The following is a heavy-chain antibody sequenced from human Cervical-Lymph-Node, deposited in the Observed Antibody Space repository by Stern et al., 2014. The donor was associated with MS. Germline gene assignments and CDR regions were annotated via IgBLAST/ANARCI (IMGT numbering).Heavy chain of an antibody. Sequence: MQLVESGGGVVQPGRSLRLSCATSGFTFGRHSMHWVRQVPGKGLEWVAIISYDGSSQHYADSVKGRFTISRDNSNNTLYLQMNSLRIEDTAMYYCARPAAARYFDYWGQGSQVTVSS. J-gene: IGHJ4*02. V-gene: IGHV3-30-3*01. CDR2: ISYDGSSQ. CDR1: GFTFGRHS. D-gene: IGHD6-25*01. CDR3: ARPAAARYFDY.